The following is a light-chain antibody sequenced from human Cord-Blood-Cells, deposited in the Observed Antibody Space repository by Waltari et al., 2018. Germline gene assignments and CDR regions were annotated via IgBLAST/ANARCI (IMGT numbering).Light chain of an antibody. CDR1: QSISSY. CDR2: AAS. Sequence: DIQITQSPSSLSASVGDRVTITCRASQSISSYLNWYQQKPGKAPKLLIYAASSLQSGVPSRFSGSGSGTDCTLTISSLQPEDFATYYCQQSYSTPITFGQGTRLEIK. J-gene: IGKJ5*01. V-gene: IGKV1-39*01. CDR3: QQSYSTPIT.